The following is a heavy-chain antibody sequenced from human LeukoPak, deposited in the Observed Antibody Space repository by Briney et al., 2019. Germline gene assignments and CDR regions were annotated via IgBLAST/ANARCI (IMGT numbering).Heavy chain of an antibody. CDR3: ARDPSPYYYGSGSYGNWFDP. D-gene: IGHD3-10*01. J-gene: IGHJ5*02. V-gene: IGHV4-39*07. CDR1: GGSISSSSYY. Sequence: SETLSLTCTVSGGSISSSSYYWGWIRQPPGKGLEWIGSIYYSGSTYYNPSLKSRVTISVDTSKNQFSLKLSSVTAADTAVYYCARDPSPYYYGSGSYGNWFDPWGQGTLVTASS. CDR2: IYYSGST.